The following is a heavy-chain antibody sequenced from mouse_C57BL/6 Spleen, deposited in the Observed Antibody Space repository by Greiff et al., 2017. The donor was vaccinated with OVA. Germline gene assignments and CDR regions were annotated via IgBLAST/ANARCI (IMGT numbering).Heavy chain of an antibody. D-gene: IGHD3-3*01. CDR2: ISDGGSYT. V-gene: IGHV5-4*01. Sequence: EVQRVESGGGLVKPGGSLKLSCAASGFTFSSYAMSWVRQTPEKRLEWVATISDGGSYTYYPDNVKGRFTISRDNAKNNLYLQMSHLKSEDTAMYYCARDGDAPSVRYAMDYWGQGTSVTVSS. J-gene: IGHJ4*01. CDR1: GFTFSSYA. CDR3: ARDGDAPSVRYAMDY.